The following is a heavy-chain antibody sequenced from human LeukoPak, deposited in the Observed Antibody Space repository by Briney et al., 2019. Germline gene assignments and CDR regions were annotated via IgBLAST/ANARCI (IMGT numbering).Heavy chain of an antibody. V-gene: IGHV1-18*01. Sequence: GASVKVSCKASGGTFSSYAISWVRQAPGQGLEWMGWISAYNGNTNYAQKLQGRVTMTTDTSTSTAYMELRSLRSDDTAVYYCARVETYYYGSGSYRHYYYYYMDVWGKGTTVTISS. CDR1: GGTFSSYA. CDR2: ISAYNGNT. J-gene: IGHJ6*03. D-gene: IGHD3-10*01. CDR3: ARVETYYYGSGSYRHYYYYYMDV.